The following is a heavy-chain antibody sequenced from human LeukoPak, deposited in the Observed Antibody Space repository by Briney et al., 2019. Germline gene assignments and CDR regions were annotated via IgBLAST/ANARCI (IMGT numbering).Heavy chain of an antibody. Sequence: GGSLRLSCAASGFTFDDYAMHWVRQAPGKGLEWVSGISWNSGSIGYADSVKGRFTISRDNAKNSLYLQMNSLRAEDTAVYYCARDRVYYDFWSGYQNAFDIWGQGTMVTVSS. CDR2: ISWNSGSI. D-gene: IGHD3-3*01. CDR1: GFTFDDYA. CDR3: ARDRVYYDFWSGYQNAFDI. J-gene: IGHJ3*02. V-gene: IGHV3-9*01.